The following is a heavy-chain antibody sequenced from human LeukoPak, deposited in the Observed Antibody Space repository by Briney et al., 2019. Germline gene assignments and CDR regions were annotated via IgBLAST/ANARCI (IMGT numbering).Heavy chain of an antibody. J-gene: IGHJ3*02. CDR1: GFTFDHTA. CDR2: ISWNSGSI. CDR3: AREGGVVVVPAIHAFDI. D-gene: IGHD2-2*01. V-gene: IGHV3-9*01. Sequence: PGRSLRLSCAASGFTFDHTAMHWVRQAPGKGLEWVSGISWNSGSIGYADSVKGRFTISRDNAKNSLYLQMNSLRAEDTAVYYCAREGGVVVVPAIHAFDIWGQGTMVTVSS.